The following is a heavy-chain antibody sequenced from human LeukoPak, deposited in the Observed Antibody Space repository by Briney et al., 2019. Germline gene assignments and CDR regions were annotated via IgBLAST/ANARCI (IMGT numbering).Heavy chain of an antibody. Sequence: GSLRLSCAASGFTFSSYAMSWVRQAPGRGLVWVSGIKSDGSDINCADSVKGRFTISRDNAKNMLYLQMNSLRAEDTAVYHCVVSRSFDSWGQGTLVTVSS. CDR1: GFTFSSYA. J-gene: IGHJ4*02. D-gene: IGHD2-2*01. CDR2: IKSDGSDI. V-gene: IGHV3-74*01. CDR3: VVSRSFDS.